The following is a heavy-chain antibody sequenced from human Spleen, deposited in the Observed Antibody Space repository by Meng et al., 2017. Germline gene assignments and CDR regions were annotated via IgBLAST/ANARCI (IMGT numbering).Heavy chain of an antibody. Sequence: VVLWGSGPAPGTVSETLSPTFSVSGGSGVQGSYDWSSFRHPPGKGLEWIGYIYYSGSTNYNPSLKSRVTISVDTSKNQFSLKLSSVTAADTAVYYCARDDSSGYYSYWGQGTLVTVSS. CDR1: GGSGVQGSYD. CDR2: IYYSGST. D-gene: IGHD3-22*01. J-gene: IGHJ4*02. V-gene: IGHV4-61*01. CDR3: ARDDSSGYYSY.